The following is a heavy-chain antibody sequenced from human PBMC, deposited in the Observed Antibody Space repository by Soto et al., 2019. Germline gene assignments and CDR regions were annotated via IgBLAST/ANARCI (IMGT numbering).Heavy chain of an antibody. J-gene: IGHJ5*02. CDR3: ATRLRWYNWFDP. V-gene: IGHV4-34*01. CDR2: INHSGST. Sequence: PSETLSLTCAVYGGSFIGYYWSWIRQPPGKGLEWIGEINHSGSTNYNPSLKSRVTISVDTSKNQFSLKLSSVTAADTAVYYCATRLRWYNWFDPWGQGTLVTVSS. CDR1: GGSFIGYY. D-gene: IGHD4-17*01.